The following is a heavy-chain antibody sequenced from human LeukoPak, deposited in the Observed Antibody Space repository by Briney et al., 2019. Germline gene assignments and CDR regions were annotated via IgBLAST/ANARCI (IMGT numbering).Heavy chain of an antibody. D-gene: IGHD7-27*01. Sequence: PGRSLRLSCAASGFTFSTYAMHWVRQAPGKGLEWLAFISYDGTNKYCADSVKGRFTISRDNSKNTLYLQMNSLRAEDTALYYCAREILTGYAFDIWGQGTMVTVSS. CDR3: AREILTGYAFDI. CDR1: GFTFSTYA. J-gene: IGHJ3*02. CDR2: ISYDGTNK. V-gene: IGHV3-30-3*01.